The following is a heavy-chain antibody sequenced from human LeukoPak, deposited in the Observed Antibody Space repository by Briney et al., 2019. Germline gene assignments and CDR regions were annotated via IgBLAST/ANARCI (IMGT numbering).Heavy chain of an antibody. CDR2: INHSGST. D-gene: IGHD6-13*01. Sequence: SETLSLTCAVYGGSFSGYYWSWIRQPPGKGLEWIGEINHSGSTNYNPSLKSRVTISVDTSKNQFSLKLSSVTAADTAVYYCARDREDQQLVQSDWFDPWGQGTLVTVSS. J-gene: IGHJ5*02. CDR1: GGSFSGYY. V-gene: IGHV4-34*01. CDR3: ARDREDQQLVQSDWFDP.